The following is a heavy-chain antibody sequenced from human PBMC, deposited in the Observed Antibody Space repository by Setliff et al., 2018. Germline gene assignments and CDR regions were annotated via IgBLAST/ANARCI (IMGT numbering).Heavy chain of an antibody. V-gene: IGHV4-59*01. CDR3: ARVGSSSWYGGSFDI. CDR2: IYYSGTT. J-gene: IGHJ3*02. CDR1: GGSLSSYY. D-gene: IGHD6-13*01. Sequence: SETLSLTCTVSGGSLSSYYWSWIRQPPGKGLEWIGHIYYSGTTNYNASLKNRVSISVDTSKNHFSLKPNSVTAADTAVYYCARVGSSSWYGGSFDIWGQGTMVTVSS.